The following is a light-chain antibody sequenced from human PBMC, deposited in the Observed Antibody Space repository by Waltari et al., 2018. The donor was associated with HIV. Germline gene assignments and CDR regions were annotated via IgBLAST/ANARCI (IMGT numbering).Light chain of an antibody. CDR1: QNINNY. V-gene: IGKV1-39*01. Sequence: DTQMTQSPPSLSASVGDRVTITCLASQNINNYLNWYQEKPGKAPKLLIFAASSLQSGVPSRFSGSGSGTAFTLTINNLQPEDFASYYCQQSYSTTWTFGQGTKVEIK. J-gene: IGKJ1*01. CDR2: AAS. CDR3: QQSYSTTWT.